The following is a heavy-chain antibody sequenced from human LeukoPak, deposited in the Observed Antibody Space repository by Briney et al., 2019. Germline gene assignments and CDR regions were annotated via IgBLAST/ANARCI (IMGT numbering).Heavy chain of an antibody. V-gene: IGHV3-33*01. D-gene: IGHD3-10*01. Sequence: PGGSLRLSCAASGFTFSSYGMHWVRQAPGKGLEWVAVIWYDGSNKYYADSVKGRFTISRDNSKNTLYLQMNSLRAEDTAVYYCARDPGVTMVRGVIYYFDYWGQGTLVTVSP. CDR2: IWYDGSNK. CDR1: GFTFSSYG. CDR3: ARDPGVTMVRGVIYYFDY. J-gene: IGHJ4*02.